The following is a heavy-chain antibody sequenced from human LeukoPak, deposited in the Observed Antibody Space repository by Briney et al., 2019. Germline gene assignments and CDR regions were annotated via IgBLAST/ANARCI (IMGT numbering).Heavy chain of an antibody. CDR2: GSYSGST. D-gene: IGHD1-26*01. CDR3: ARAYGSYSFDY. V-gene: IGHV4-59*01. CDR1: GGSISSYY. Sequence: PSETLSLTCTVSGGSISSYYWNWIRQPPGKGLEWIGYGSYSGSTDYNPSLKSRVTISVDTSKNQFSLKLSSATAADTAVYYCARAYGSYSFDYWGQGTLVTVSS. J-gene: IGHJ4*02.